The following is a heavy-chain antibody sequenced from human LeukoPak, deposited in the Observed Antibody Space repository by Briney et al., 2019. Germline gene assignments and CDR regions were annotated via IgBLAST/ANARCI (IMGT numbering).Heavy chain of an antibody. CDR2: ISWNSGSI. J-gene: IGHJ3*02. CDR1: GFTFDDYA. CDR3: AKAFDYGGNRGAFDI. D-gene: IGHD4-17*01. V-gene: IGHV3-9*01. Sequence: GGSLRLSCAASGFTFDDYAMHWVRQAPGKGLEWVSGISWNSGSIGYADSVKGRFTISRDNAKNSLYLQMNSLRAEDTALYYCAKAFDYGGNRGAFDIWGQGTMVTVSS.